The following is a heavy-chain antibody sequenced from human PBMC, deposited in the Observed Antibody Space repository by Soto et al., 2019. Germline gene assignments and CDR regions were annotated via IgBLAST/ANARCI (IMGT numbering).Heavy chain of an antibody. Sequence: EVQLVESGGVLVKPGGSLRLSCAASGFSFSSYTMNWFRQAPGKGLEWVSAISSSSTYIYYGGSVKGRFTISRDNAKNSLSLQMNSLRAEDTAVYYCARIGVAAAIGTYGMDVWGQGTTVTVSS. CDR2: ISSSSTYI. D-gene: IGHD2-2*01. CDR3: ARIGVAAAIGTYGMDV. V-gene: IGHV3-21*01. J-gene: IGHJ6*02. CDR1: GFSFSSYT.